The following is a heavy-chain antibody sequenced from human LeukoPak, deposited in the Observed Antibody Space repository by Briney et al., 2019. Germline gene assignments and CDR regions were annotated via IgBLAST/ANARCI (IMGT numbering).Heavy chain of an antibody. Sequence: SQTLSLTCAISGDSVSSNSAAWNWIRQSPSRGLEWLGRTYYRSKWYNDYAVSVKSRITINPDTSKNQFSLQLNSVTPEDTAVYYCARESYCSGGSCPLIDYWGQGTLVTVSS. CDR1: GDSVSSNSAA. CDR2: TYYRSKWYN. CDR3: ARESYCSGGSCPLIDY. J-gene: IGHJ4*02. V-gene: IGHV6-1*01. D-gene: IGHD2-15*01.